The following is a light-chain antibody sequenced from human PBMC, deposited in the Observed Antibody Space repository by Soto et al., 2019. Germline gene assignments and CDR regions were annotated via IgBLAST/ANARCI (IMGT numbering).Light chain of an antibody. CDR2: GAS. CDR1: QSVSSSF. Sequence: ELVWTQSPGTLSLSPGERATLSCRASQSVSSSFLAWYQQKPGQAPRLLLYGASSRATGIPDRFTGSGSGTDFTLTISRLEPEDFAVYYCQQYGSPYTFGQGTKLEIK. J-gene: IGKJ2*01. V-gene: IGKV3-20*01. CDR3: QQYGSPYT.